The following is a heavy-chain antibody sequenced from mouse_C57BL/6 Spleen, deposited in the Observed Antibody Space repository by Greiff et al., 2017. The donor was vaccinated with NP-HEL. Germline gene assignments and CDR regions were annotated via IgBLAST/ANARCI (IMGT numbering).Heavy chain of an antibody. J-gene: IGHJ4*01. D-gene: IGHD1-1*01. CDR2: INPNYGTT. Sequence: VQLKESGPELVKPGASVKISCKASGYSFTDYNMNWVKQSNGKSLEWIGVINPNYGTTSYNQKFKGKATLTVDQSSSTAYMQLNSLTSEDSAVYYCARSGGSRGYAMDYWGQGTSVTVSS. CDR1: GYSFTDYN. CDR3: ARSGGSRGYAMDY. V-gene: IGHV1-39*01.